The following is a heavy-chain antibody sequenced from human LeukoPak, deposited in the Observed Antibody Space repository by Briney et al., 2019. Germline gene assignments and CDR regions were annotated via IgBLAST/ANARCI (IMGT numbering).Heavy chain of an antibody. J-gene: IGHJ4*02. CDR1: GFTFSTSW. Sequence: GGSLRLSCAASGFTFSTSWMHWVRQASGKGLVWVTRIYSDESSIRYADSVKGRFTISRDNAKHTLYLPVDSLRAEDTAVYYCARGNSGTFDYWGQGTLVTVSS. CDR2: IYSDESSI. D-gene: IGHD1-26*01. V-gene: IGHV3-74*01. CDR3: ARGNSGTFDY.